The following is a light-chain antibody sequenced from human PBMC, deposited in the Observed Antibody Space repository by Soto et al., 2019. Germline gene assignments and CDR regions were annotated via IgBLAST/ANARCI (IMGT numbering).Light chain of an antibody. CDR1: HSVSSNN. V-gene: IGKV3-20*01. J-gene: IGKJ3*01. Sequence: ESALTQSPATLSLSPGERATLSCRASHSVSSNNFAWYQQRPGRSPRVVIYNASNRDTGIPARFSGSGSGTDFTLNISRVEPEDVAVYYCKQYGSCPFTFGPGTKVDIK. CDR3: KQYGSCPFT. CDR2: NAS.